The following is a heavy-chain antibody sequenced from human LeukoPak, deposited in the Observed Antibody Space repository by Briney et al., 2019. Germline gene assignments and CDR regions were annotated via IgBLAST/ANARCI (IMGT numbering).Heavy chain of an antibody. J-gene: IGHJ4*02. V-gene: IGHV3-23*01. D-gene: IGHD1-1*01. Sequence: PGGSLRLSCAVSGLTFSRYAMSWVRQAPEKGLEWVSAISATGTTYYPDSVKGRFTTSRDNSKNTVYLQMSSLRAEDTAVYYCAPNWNLDYWGQGTLVTVSS. CDR3: APNWNLDY. CDR2: ISATGTT. CDR1: GLTFSRYA.